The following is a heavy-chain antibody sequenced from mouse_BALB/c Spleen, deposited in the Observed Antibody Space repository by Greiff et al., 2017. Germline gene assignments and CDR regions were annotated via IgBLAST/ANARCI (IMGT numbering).Heavy chain of an antibody. CDR3: ASVYDSSYGY. CDR2: ITPSSGST. Sequence: QVQLKESGAELARPGDSVKMSCKASGYSFTSYTIPWVKQSPGQGLEWIGYITPSSGSTNNNHMFKDIATLTAEKSSSTACMQPSSLATEDSAVYYCASVYDSSYGYWGEGTTLTVAS. V-gene: IGHV1-4*01. CDR1: GYSFTSYT. D-gene: IGHD1-1*01. J-gene: IGHJ2*01.